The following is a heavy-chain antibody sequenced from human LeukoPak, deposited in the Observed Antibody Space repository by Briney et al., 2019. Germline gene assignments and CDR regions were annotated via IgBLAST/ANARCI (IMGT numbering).Heavy chain of an antibody. CDR3: ARTQWLVPTSYYYYGMDV. CDR2: ISYDGSNK. D-gene: IGHD6-19*01. V-gene: IGHV3-30-3*01. CDR1: GFTFNNYY. Sequence: PRGSLRLSCAASGFTFNNYYMNWVRQAPGKGLEWVAVISYDGSNKYYADSVKGRFTISRDNSKNTLYLQMNSLRAEDTAVYYCARTQWLVPTSYYYYGMDVWGQGTTVTVSS. J-gene: IGHJ6*02.